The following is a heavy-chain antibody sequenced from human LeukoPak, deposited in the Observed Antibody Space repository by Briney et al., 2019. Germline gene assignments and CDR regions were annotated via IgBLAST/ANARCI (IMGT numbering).Heavy chain of an antibody. Sequence: PSETLSLTCTASGGSISSYYWSWIRQPPGKGLEWIGYIHYSGSTNYNPSLKSRVTISVDTSKNQFSLKLSSVTAADTAVYYCASYSKGYYGMDVWGQGTTVTVSS. D-gene: IGHD4-11*01. CDR2: IHYSGST. CDR1: GGSISSYY. V-gene: IGHV4-59*08. J-gene: IGHJ6*02. CDR3: ASYSKGYYGMDV.